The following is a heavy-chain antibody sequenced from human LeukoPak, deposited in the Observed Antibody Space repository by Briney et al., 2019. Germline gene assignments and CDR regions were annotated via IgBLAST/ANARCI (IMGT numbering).Heavy chain of an antibody. D-gene: IGHD7-27*01. V-gene: IGHV6-1*01. Sequence: SQALSLTCAISGDSVSTNSATWNWIRQSPSRGLEWLGRTYYRSKWYNDYAVSVKSRITINPDTSKNQFSLQLNSVTPEDTAVYYCARDQGLGRYAFDIWGQGTMVTVSS. J-gene: IGHJ3*02. CDR1: GDSVSTNSAT. CDR3: ARDQGLGRYAFDI. CDR2: TYYRSKWYN.